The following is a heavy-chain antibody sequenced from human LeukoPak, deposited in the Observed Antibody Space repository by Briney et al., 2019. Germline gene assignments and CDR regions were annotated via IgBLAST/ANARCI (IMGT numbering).Heavy chain of an antibody. V-gene: IGHV4-34*01. D-gene: IGHD3-9*01. CDR2: INHSGST. CDR3: ARANPGYDILTGYPVIDY. CDR1: GGSFSGYY. J-gene: IGHJ4*02. Sequence: PSETLSLTCAVYGGSFSGYYWSWIRQPPGKGLEWIGEINHSGSTNYNPSLKSRVTISVDTSKNQFSLKLSSVTAADTAVYYCARANPGYDILTGYPVIDYWGQGTLVTVSS.